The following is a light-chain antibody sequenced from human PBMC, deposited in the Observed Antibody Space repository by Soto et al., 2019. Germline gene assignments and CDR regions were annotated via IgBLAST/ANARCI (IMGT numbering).Light chain of an antibody. Sequence: QSALTQPASVSGSPGQSITISCTGTSSDVGAYNYVSWYQQYPGKAPKLMIYEVSNRPSGVSNRFSGSKSGNSASLIISGLQAEDEADYYCTSYTSISTLVFGGGTKLTVL. CDR1: SSDVGAYNY. V-gene: IGLV2-14*01. CDR3: TSYTSISTLV. J-gene: IGLJ2*01. CDR2: EVS.